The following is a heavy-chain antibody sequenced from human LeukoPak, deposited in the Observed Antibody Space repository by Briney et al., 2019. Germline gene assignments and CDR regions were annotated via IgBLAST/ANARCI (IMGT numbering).Heavy chain of an antibody. J-gene: IGHJ6*03. CDR1: GGSFSGYY. D-gene: IGHD6-13*01. CDR2: INHSGST. CDR3: ARAGGQQLGHYYYYYYMDV. V-gene: IGHV4-34*01. Sequence: SETLSLTCAVYGGSFSGYYWSWIRQPPGKGLEWIGEINHSGSTNYNPSLTSRVTISVDTSKNQFSLKLSSVTAADTAVYYCARAGGQQLGHYYYYYYMDVWGKGTTVTVSS.